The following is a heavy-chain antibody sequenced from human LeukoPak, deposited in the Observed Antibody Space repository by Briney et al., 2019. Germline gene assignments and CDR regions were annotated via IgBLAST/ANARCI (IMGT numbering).Heavy chain of an antibody. Sequence: ASVKVSCKASGGTFSSYAISWVRQPPGQGLEWMGGIIPIFGTANYAQKFQGRVTITTDESTSTAYMELSSLRSEDTAVYYCAAGGTYSSGEEFDYWGQGTLVTVSS. J-gene: IGHJ4*02. CDR1: GGTFSSYA. CDR2: IIPIFGTA. D-gene: IGHD6-25*01. V-gene: IGHV1-69*05. CDR3: AAGGTYSSGEEFDY.